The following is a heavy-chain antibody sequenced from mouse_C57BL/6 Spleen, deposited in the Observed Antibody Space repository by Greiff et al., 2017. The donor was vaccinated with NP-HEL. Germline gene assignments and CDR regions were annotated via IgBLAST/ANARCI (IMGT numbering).Heavy chain of an antibody. CDR1: GFTFSSYA. CDR3: TREDDYGSSPLVIAMDD. J-gene: IGHJ4*01. V-gene: IGHV5-9-1*02. D-gene: IGHD1-1*01. Sequence: EVQGVESGEGLVKPGGSLKLSCAASGFTFSSYALSWVRQTPEKRLEWVAYISSGGDYIYYADTVKDRFTISRDNARNTLYLQMSSLKTEDTAMYYCTREDDYGSSPLVIAMDDWGQGTSVTVSS. CDR2: ISSGGDYI.